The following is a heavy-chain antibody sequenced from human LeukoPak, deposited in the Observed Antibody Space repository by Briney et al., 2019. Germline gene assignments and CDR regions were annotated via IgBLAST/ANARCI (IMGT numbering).Heavy chain of an antibody. Sequence: GGSLRLSCAASGFTFSTYAMHWVRQAPGKGLEWVAVITYDGSNKYYADSVKGRFTISRDSSKNTLYLQMNSLRAEDTAVYYCARLRGGYFEYWGQGTLVTVSS. CDR2: ITYDGSNK. CDR3: ARLRGGYFEY. J-gene: IGHJ4*02. CDR1: GFTFSTYA. V-gene: IGHV3-30*04. D-gene: IGHD3-3*01.